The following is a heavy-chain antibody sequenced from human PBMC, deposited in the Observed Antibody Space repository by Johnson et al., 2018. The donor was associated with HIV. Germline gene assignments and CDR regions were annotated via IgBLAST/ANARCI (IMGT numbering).Heavy chain of an antibody. Sequence: VQLVESGGGVVRPGGSLRLSCAASGFTFDDYGMSWVRQAPGKGLEWVSGISWNSGSIGYADSVKGRFTISRDNAKNSLYLQMNSLRAEDTAGLYCARDRSKLLYPFDAFDIWGQGTMVTVSS. CDR1: GFTFDDYG. V-gene: IGHV3-20*04. D-gene: IGHD2-21*02. CDR2: ISWNSGSI. CDR3: ARDRSKLLYPFDAFDI. J-gene: IGHJ3*02.